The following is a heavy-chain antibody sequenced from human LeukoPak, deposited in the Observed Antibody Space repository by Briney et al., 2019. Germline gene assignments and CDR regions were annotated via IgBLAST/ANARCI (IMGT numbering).Heavy chain of an antibody. Sequence: ASVKVSCKASGYTFTCYYMHWVRQAPGQGLEWMGWINPNSGGTNYAQKFQGRVTMTRDTSISTAYMELSRLRSDDTAVYYCARDLGDSSSSRDYWGQGTLVTVSS. CDR3: ARDLGDSSSSRDY. CDR1: GYTFTCYY. J-gene: IGHJ4*02. V-gene: IGHV1-2*02. D-gene: IGHD6-6*01. CDR2: INPNSGGT.